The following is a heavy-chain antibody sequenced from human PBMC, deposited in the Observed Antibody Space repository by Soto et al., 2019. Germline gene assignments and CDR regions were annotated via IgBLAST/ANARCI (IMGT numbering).Heavy chain of an antibody. J-gene: IGHJ6*02. Sequence: VGSLRLSCAASGFTFSSYSMNWVRQAPGKGLEWVSSISSSSSYIYYADSVKGRFTISRDNAKNSLYLQMNSLRAEDTAVYYCARDRRAARGGMDVWGQGTTVTVSS. D-gene: IGHD6-6*01. CDR2: ISSSSSYI. V-gene: IGHV3-21*01. CDR3: ARDRRAARGGMDV. CDR1: GFTFSSYS.